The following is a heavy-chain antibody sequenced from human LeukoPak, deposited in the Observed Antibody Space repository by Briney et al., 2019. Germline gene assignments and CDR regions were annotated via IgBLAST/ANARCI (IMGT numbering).Heavy chain of an antibody. CDR3: ASQQLGIDYFDY. D-gene: IGHD7-27*01. Sequence: GGSLRLSCAASGFXFSSYWIHWVRQAPGKGLVWVSRINSDGSSTSYADSVKGRFTISRDNAKNTLYLQMNSLRGEDTAVYYCASQQLGIDYFDYWGQGTLVTVSS. CDR1: GFXFSSYW. J-gene: IGHJ4*02. CDR2: INSDGSST. V-gene: IGHV3-74*01.